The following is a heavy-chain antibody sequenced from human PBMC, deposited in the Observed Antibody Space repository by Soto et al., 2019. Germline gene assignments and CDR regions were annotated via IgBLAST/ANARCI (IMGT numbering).Heavy chain of an antibody. CDR1: GGSISSSSYY. V-gene: IGHV4-39*01. CDR3: ARLGGDLVQARWDFDY. Sequence: QLQLQESGPGLVKPSETLSLTCTVSGGSISSSSYYWGWIRQPPGKGLEWIGSIYYSGSTYYNPSLKSRVTISVDTSKNQFSLKLSSVTAADTAGYYCARLGGDLVQARWDFDYWGQGTLVTVSS. J-gene: IGHJ4*02. CDR2: IYYSGST. D-gene: IGHD6-13*01.